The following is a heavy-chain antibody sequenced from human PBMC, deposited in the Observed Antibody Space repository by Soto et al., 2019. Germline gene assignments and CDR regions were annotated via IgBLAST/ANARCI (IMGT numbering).Heavy chain of an antibody. J-gene: IGHJ1*01. CDR1: GYTFTGYY. CDR3: ARASAYYYDSSGDYFQH. Sequence: ASVKVSCKASGYTFTGYYLHWVRQAPGQGLEWMGWINPNSGGTNYAQKFQGRVTMTSDTSISTAYMELSRLRSDDTAVYYCARASAYYYDSSGDYFQHWGQGTL. V-gene: IGHV1-2*02. D-gene: IGHD3-22*01. CDR2: INPNSGGT.